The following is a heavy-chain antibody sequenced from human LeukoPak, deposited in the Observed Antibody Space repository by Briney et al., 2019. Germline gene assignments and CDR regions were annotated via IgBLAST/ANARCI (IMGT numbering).Heavy chain of an antibody. Sequence: GRSLRLSCAASGFSLSGYWMTWVRQAPGKGLEWVANIKDDGSRKHDVDSARGRFTISRDNAKNSLYLDMNSLRAEDTAVYYCARECIDGYYESSGYDLWGQGTLVTVSP. J-gene: IGHJ4*02. CDR2: IKDDGSRK. CDR3: ARECIDGYYESSGYDL. CDR1: GFSLSGYW. V-gene: IGHV3-7*01. D-gene: IGHD3-22*01.